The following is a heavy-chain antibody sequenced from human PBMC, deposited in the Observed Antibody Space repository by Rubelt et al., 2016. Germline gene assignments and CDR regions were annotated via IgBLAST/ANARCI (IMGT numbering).Heavy chain of an antibody. D-gene: IGHD5-18*01. CDR3: ARVVGIQLWANFDY. J-gene: IGHJ4*02. Sequence: QVQLQESGPGLVKPSETLSLTCTVSGGSISSYYWSWIRQPPGKGLEWIGYIYYSGSTNYIPSLKSRVTISVDTSKNQFSLKLSSVTAADTAVYYCARVVGIQLWANFDYWGQGTLVTVSS. CDR1: GGSISSYY. CDR2: IYYSGST. V-gene: IGHV4-59*01.